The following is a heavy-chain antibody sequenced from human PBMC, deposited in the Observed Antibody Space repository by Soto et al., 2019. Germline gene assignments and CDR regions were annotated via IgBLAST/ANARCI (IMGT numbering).Heavy chain of an antibody. CDR2: IYYSGST. Sequence: QVQLQESGPGLVKPSQTLSLTCTVSGGSISSGGYYWSWIRQHPGKGLEWIGYIYYSGSTYYNPSLKSRVTISVDTSKNQFPLKRSSVTAADTAVDYCARERGGGGYEFDYWGQGTLVTVSS. J-gene: IGHJ4*02. CDR3: ARERGGGGYEFDY. D-gene: IGHD5-12*01. CDR1: GGSISSGGYY. V-gene: IGHV4-31*03.